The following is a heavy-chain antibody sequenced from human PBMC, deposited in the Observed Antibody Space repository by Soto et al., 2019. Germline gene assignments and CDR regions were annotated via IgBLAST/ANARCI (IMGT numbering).Heavy chain of an antibody. J-gene: IGHJ4*02. Sequence: SETLSLTCTDSGGSISSYYWSWIRQPPGKGLEWIGYIYYSGSTNYNPSLKSRVTISVDTSKNQFSLKLSSVTAADTAVYYCARRYGSAIDYWGQGTLVTV. D-gene: IGHD1-26*01. CDR2: IYYSGST. CDR3: ARRYGSAIDY. CDR1: GGSISSYY. V-gene: IGHV4-59*08.